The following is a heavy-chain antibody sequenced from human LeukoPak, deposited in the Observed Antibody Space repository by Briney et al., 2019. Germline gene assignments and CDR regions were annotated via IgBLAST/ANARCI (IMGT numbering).Heavy chain of an antibody. V-gene: IGHV4-61*02. Sequence: SETLSLTCTVSGGSISSGSYYWSWIRQPAGKGLEWIGRIYTSGSTNYNPSLKSRATISVDTSKNPFSLKLSSVTAADTAVYYCAREGRGYCSGGSCYRGFYYYYYMDVWGKGTTVTVSS. CDR1: GGSISSGSYY. CDR2: IYTSGST. CDR3: AREGRGYCSGGSCYRGFYYYYYMDV. J-gene: IGHJ6*03. D-gene: IGHD2-15*01.